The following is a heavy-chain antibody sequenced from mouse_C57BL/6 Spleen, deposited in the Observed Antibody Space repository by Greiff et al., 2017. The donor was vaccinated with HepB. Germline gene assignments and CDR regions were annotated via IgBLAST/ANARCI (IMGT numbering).Heavy chain of an antibody. J-gene: IGHJ4*01. D-gene: IGHD2-4*01. CDR2: IDPENGDT. CDR1: GFNIKDDY. V-gene: IGHV14-4*01. Sequence: EVQLQQSGAELVRPGASVKLSCTASGFNIKDDYMHWVKQRPEQGLEWIGWIDPENGDTEYASKFQGKATITADTSSNTAYLQLSSLTSEDTAVYYCASGRLRRGDYYAMDYWGQGTSVTVSS. CDR3: ASGRLRRGDYYAMDY.